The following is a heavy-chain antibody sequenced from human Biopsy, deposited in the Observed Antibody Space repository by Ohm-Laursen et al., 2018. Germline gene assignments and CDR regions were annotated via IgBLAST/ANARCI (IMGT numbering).Heavy chain of an antibody. D-gene: IGHD3-9*01. J-gene: IGHJ6*02. CDR3: ARVPAYPSIDGYYGLDL. Sequence: SVKVSCKASGYTFAGYYPHWVRQAPGHGLEWMGWINPNSGNANYAQSFEGRLTVTRDTSISTAYMELTSLAFDDTAIYYCARVPAYPSIDGYYGLDLWGQGTTVIVSS. CDR2: INPNSGNA. CDR1: GYTFAGYY. V-gene: IGHV1-2*02.